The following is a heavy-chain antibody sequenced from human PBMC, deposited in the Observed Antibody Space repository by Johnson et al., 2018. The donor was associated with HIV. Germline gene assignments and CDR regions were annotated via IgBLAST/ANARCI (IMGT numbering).Heavy chain of an antibody. CDR2: IYSGGST. Sequence: EVQLVESGGGLIQPGGSLRLSCAASGFTVSSNYMSWVRQAPGKGLEWVSVIYSGGSTYYADSVRGRFTISRDNSRNTLYLQMSSLRAEDTAMEYCARDGESQQLPLGDAFDIWGQGTMVTVSS. J-gene: IGHJ3*02. D-gene: IGHD6-13*01. CDR3: ARDGESQQLPLGDAFDI. V-gene: IGHV3-53*01. CDR1: GFTVSSNY.